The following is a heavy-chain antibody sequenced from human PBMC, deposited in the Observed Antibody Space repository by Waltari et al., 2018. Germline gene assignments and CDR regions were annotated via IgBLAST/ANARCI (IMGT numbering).Heavy chain of an antibody. J-gene: IGHJ6*02. CDR2: SIPVLDIA. V-gene: IGHV1-69*08. CDR3: AREXHPYNILTGXXNYGMDV. D-gene: IGHD3-9*01. Sequence: QVQLVQSGAEVKKPXSSVKVSCKASGGTFXTYSXSWVRQXPGRGFEWMGRSIPVLDIAKYAQKVXGRVTMTAXKSTXTAXMERXXLXYEDTAVXXXAREXHPYNILTGXXNYGMDVXGQGTTVTVXS. CDR1: GGTFXTYS.